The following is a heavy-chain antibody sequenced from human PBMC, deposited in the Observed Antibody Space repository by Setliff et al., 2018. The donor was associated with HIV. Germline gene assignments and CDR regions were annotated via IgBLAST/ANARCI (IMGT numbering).Heavy chain of an antibody. Sequence: SETLSLTCSVSAFSMSSYYWSFTRQPPGKGLEWIGCVYYTGSTNYSPSLKSRVTISIDTSKNQFSLKLSSVTAADTAVYYCARGPTVTARRERAFDIWGQGTMVTVS. V-gene: IGHV4-59*01. CDR3: ARGPTVTARRERAFDI. CDR2: VYYTGST. J-gene: IGHJ3*02. CDR1: AFSMSSYY. D-gene: IGHD4-17*01.